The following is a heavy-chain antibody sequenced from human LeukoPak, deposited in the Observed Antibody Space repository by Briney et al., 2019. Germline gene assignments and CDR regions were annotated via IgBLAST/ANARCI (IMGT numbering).Heavy chain of an antibody. CDR1: GFTVSSNY. CDR2: IYSGGST. D-gene: IGHD3-3*01. Sequence: GGSLRLSCAASGFTVSSNYMSWVRQAPGKGLEWVSVIYSGGSTYYADSVKGRFTISRDNSKNTLCLQMNSLRAEDTAVYYCARTPFSFVSHYYYGMDVWGQGNPGHRLL. J-gene: IGHJ6*02. V-gene: IGHV3-53*01. CDR3: ARTPFSFVSHYYYGMDV.